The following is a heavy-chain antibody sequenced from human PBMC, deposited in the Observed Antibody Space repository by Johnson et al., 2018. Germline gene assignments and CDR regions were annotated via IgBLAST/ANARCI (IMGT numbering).Heavy chain of an antibody. Sequence: EVQLVESGGGLVQPGGSLRLSCAASGFTFSSYAMSWVRQAPGKGLEWVSAISGSGGTTYYADSVKGRFTISRDNSKNTLYLQMNSLRAEDTAVYYWGKELYFGSGYYYDYGMDVWGQGTTVNVSS. D-gene: IGHD3-10*01. V-gene: IGHV3-23*04. CDR3: GKELYFGSGYYYDYGMDV. CDR2: ISGSGGTT. J-gene: IGHJ6*02. CDR1: GFTFSSYA.